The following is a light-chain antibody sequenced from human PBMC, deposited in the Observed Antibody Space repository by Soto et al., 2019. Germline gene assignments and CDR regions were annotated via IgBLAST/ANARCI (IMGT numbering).Light chain of an antibody. Sequence: QSALTQPRSVSGSPGQSVTISCTGTSSDVGGYNYVSWYQQHPGKAPKLMIYDVSKRPSGVPDRFSGSKSGNTASLTISGLQAEDEADYYCCSYAGSYTVVFGGATKLTV. CDR1: SSDVGGYNY. CDR3: CSYAGSYTVV. V-gene: IGLV2-11*01. CDR2: DVS. J-gene: IGLJ2*01.